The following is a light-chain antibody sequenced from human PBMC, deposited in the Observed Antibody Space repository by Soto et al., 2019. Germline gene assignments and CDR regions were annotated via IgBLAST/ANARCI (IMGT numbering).Light chain of an antibody. V-gene: IGKV3D-20*02. CDR3: QQRRNWPSYT. J-gene: IGKJ2*01. CDR1: LSVNKAY. Sequence: EMVLTQSPGAIELSPEDRATLSCRAILSVNKAYLVWYQVKPGQAPRRLVYGASSRATGITDRFSGRGFGTDFTLTISSLDPEEFAVYYCQQRRNWPSYTFGQGTKLEIK. CDR2: GAS.